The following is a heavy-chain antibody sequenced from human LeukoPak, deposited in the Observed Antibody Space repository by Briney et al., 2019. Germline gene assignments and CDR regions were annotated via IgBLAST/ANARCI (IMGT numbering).Heavy chain of an antibody. D-gene: IGHD6-13*01. V-gene: IGHV3-48*04. CDR2: ISGSSSTI. Sequence: PGGSLRLSCAASGFRFSDYTMNWVRQVPGKGLEWISYISGSSSTIYYADSVKGRFTISRDNAKNSLYLQMNSLRAEDTAVYYCASRSSTWYRMFNWFDPWGQGTLVTVSS. J-gene: IGHJ5*02. CDR3: ASRSSTWYRMFNWFDP. CDR1: GFRFSDYT.